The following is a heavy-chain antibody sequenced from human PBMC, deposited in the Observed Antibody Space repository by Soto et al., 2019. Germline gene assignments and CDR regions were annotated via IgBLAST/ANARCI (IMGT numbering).Heavy chain of an antibody. D-gene: IGHD2-2*01. CDR3: ARGPSSLTRFDY. Sequence: GGSLRLSCAASGFTFSSYALHWVRQAPGKGLEWVVAISYDGSNKYYADSVKGRFTISRDNSKNTLYLQMNSLRAEDTAVYYCARGPSSLTRFDYWGQGTLVTVSS. CDR2: ISYDGSNK. V-gene: IGHV3-30-3*01. J-gene: IGHJ4*02. CDR1: GFTFSSYA.